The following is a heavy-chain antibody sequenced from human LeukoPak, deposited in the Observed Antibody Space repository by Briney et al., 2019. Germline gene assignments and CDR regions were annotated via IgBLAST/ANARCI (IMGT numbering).Heavy chain of an antibody. CDR3: ARQAARWMDLDY. V-gene: IGHV4-61*02. CDR2: IYTSGST. J-gene: IGHJ4*02. D-gene: IGHD6-6*01. Sequence: SQTLSLTCTVSGGSISSGSYYWSWIRQPAGKGLEWIGRIYTSGSTNYNPSLKSRVTISVDTSKNQFSLKLSSVTAADTAVYYCARQAARWMDLDYWGQGTLVTVSS. CDR1: GGSISSGSYY.